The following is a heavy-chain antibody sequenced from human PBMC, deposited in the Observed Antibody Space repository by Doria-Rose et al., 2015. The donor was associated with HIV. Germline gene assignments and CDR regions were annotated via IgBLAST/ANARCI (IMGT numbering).Heavy chain of an antibody. V-gene: IGHV2-26*01. CDR1: GVSLSSPGMG. J-gene: IGHJ4*02. Sequence: QITLKESGPVLVKPTETLTLTCTVSGVSLSSPGMGVSWIRQPPGKALEWLANIFSDDERSYKTSLKSRLTISSGTSKSQVVLTMTDMHPVDTATYYCARIKSSRWYHKYYFDFWGQGTLVIVSA. CDR3: ARIKSSRWYHKYYFDF. CDR2: IFSDDER. D-gene: IGHD6-13*01.